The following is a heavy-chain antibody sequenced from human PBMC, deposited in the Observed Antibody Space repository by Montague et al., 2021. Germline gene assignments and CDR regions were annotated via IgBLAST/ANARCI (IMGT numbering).Heavy chain of an antibody. CDR2: ITDIGPGT. CDR3: AKASKKLRNYYYTMDV. V-gene: IGHV3-23*01. Sequence: SLRLSCAASGFSFTSYAVNWVRQAPGEGLEWVSSITDIGPGTYYADSVKGRFTISRDNSKNTLYLKMNSLRVDDTAVYYCAKASKKLRNYYYTMDVWGQGTTVTVSS. J-gene: IGHJ6*02. CDR1: GFSFTSYA.